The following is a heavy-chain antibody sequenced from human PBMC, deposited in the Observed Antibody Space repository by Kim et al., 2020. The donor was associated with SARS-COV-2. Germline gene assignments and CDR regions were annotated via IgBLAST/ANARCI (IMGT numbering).Heavy chain of an antibody. CDR3: AKVVVMDDYNYYYYYGMDV. V-gene: IGHV3-23*01. J-gene: IGHJ6*02. CDR1: GFTFDIYA. CDR2: ISGGGVNK. Sequence: VGSLRLSCVASGFTFDIYAMTWVRQAPGKGLEWVSVISGGGVNKFYADSVRGRFTISRDNSKNTLFLQMNSLRDEDTALYYCAKVVVMDDYNYYYYYGMDVWGQGTTVSVSS. D-gene: IGHD3-16*01.